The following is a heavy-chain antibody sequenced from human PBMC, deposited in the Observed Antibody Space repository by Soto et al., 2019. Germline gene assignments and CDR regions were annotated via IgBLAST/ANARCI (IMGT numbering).Heavy chain of an antibody. CDR3: ARVNYQMLFGYSYYYMDV. V-gene: IGHV1-18*04. CDR1: GYTFTSYG. Sequence: QVQLLQSGAEVKKPGASVKVSCKASGYTFTSYGISWVRQAPGQGLEWVALIRPHNGDTTYAQAFQGRVTLSTHTSASTAYMEMRSLTSDDPAVYYCARVNYQMLFGYSYYYMDVWDEGTTVTVSS. D-gene: IGHD3-10*01. CDR2: IRPHNGDT. J-gene: IGHJ6*03.